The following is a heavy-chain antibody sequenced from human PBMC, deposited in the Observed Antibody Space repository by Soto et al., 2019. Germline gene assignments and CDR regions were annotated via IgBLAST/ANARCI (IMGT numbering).Heavy chain of an antibody. D-gene: IGHD5-12*01. V-gene: IGHV3-7*03. CDR2: VQQDGSEK. CDR3: ARGGLHRSGYEYYYYYYGLDV. J-gene: IGHJ6*02. Sequence: EGQLVESGGGLVQPGESLRLSCAGSGFTFNSYWMSWVSQAPGKGLEWVAKVQQDGSEKYYVDSVKGRFTISRDNAKNSVYLQMNSLRVEDTAVYYCARGGLHRSGYEYYYYYYGLDVWGQGTTVTVAS. CDR1: GFTFNSYW.